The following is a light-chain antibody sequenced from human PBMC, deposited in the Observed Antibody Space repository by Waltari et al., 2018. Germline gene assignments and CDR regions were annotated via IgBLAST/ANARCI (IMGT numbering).Light chain of an antibody. Sequence: EIVMTQSPATLSVSPGERATLSCRASQSVSSNLAWYQQKPGQAPRLLIYGASTRATGIPARFSGSGSGTEFTLTISSLQSEDFAVYYCQQYNNWPGAMYTFGQGTKLEIK. CDR1: QSVSSN. J-gene: IGKJ2*01. V-gene: IGKV3-15*01. CDR2: GAS. CDR3: QQYNNWPGAMYT.